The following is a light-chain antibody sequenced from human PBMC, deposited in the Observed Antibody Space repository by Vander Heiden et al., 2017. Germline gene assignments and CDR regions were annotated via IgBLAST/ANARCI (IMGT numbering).Light chain of an antibody. J-gene: IGKJ1*01. CDR3: QKRSNWPWT. CDR1: QSVSSY. Sequence: EIVLTHPPATLSLSPVDTATPSCRPSQSVSSYLDWYQKKPGKAPRLLIYDASNRDTGIPARFSGSGSGTDFTLTSSSLEPEDFAVYYCQKRSNWPWTFGQGTKVEIK. CDR2: DAS. V-gene: IGKV3-11*01.